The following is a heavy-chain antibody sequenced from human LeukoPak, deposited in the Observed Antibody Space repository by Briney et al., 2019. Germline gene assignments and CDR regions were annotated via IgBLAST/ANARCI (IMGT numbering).Heavy chain of an antibody. D-gene: IGHD3-22*01. CDR3: ARLSGYYDSSGYLPFDY. CDR2: IYYSGST. CDR1: GGSISSSTYY. Sequence: PSETLSLTCTVFGGSISSSTYYWGWIRQPPGKGLEWIGSIYYSGSTYYNPSLKSRVTISVDTSNNQFSLKLSSVTAADTAVYYCARLSGYYDSSGYLPFDYWGQGTLVTVSS. J-gene: IGHJ4*02. V-gene: IGHV4-39*01.